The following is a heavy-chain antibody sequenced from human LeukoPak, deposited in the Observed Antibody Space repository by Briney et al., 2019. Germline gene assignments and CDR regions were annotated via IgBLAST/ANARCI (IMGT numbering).Heavy chain of an antibody. J-gene: IGHJ4*02. V-gene: IGHV3-48*01. Sequence: GGSLRLSCAASGFTFSTHSMNWVRQAPGKGLEWVSYISSSSGTIYYADSVKGRFTISRDNSKNTLYLQMNSLRAEDTAVYYCARRYCSGGSCHIDYWGQGTLVTVSS. CDR2: ISSSSGTI. CDR1: GFTFSTHS. CDR3: ARRYCSGGSCHIDY. D-gene: IGHD2-15*01.